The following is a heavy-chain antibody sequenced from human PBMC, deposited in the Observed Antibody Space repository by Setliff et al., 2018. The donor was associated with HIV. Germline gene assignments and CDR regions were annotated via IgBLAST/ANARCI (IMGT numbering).Heavy chain of an antibody. CDR1: GYSISTAYY. J-gene: IGHJ3*02. CDR3: ARQGAGYYYDSSDYYTGNGFDM. V-gene: IGHV4-38-2*01. D-gene: IGHD3-22*01. Sequence: TSETLSLTCAVSGYSISTAYYWAWIRQSPGKGLEWIGGFHHSGSAHYNPSLKSRVTISGQTSKNQFSLTLTPVTAADTAIYYCARQGAGYYYDSSDYYTGNGFDMWGQGTMVTVSS. CDR2: FHHSGSA.